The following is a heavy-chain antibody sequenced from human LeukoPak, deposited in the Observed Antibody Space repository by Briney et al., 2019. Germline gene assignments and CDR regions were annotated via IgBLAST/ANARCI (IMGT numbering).Heavy chain of an antibody. Sequence: ASVKVSCKASGYTFTSYGISWVRQAPGQGLGWMGWISAYNGNTNYAQKLQGRVTMTTDTSTSTAYMELRSLRSDDTAVYYCARVQGNIPNYYYGMDVWGQGTTVTVSS. CDR1: GYTFTSYG. V-gene: IGHV1-18*01. CDR2: ISAYNGNT. J-gene: IGHJ6*02. CDR3: ARVQGNIPNYYYGMDV. D-gene: IGHD2/OR15-2a*01.